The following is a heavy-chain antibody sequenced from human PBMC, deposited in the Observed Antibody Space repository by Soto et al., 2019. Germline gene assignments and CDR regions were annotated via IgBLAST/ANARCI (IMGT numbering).Heavy chain of an antibody. V-gene: IGHV3-21*01. D-gene: IGHD3-9*01. CDR1: GFTFSSYS. Sequence: GGSLRLSCAASGFTFSSYSMNWVRQAPGKGLEWVSSISSSSSYIYYADSVKGRFTISRDNAKNSLYLQMNSLRAEDTAVYYCATYNYDILTGTNYYFDYWGQGTLVTVSS. CDR3: ATYNYDILTGTNYYFDY. CDR2: ISSSSSYI. J-gene: IGHJ4*02.